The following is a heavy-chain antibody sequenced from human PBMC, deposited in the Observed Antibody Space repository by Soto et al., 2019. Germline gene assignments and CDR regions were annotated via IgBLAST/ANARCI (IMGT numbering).Heavy chain of an antibody. CDR2: INHSGST. D-gene: IGHD3-3*01. CDR1: GGSFSGYY. V-gene: IGHV4-34*01. CDR3: ARGPRSGYYNFYYYYGMDV. J-gene: IGHJ6*02. Sequence: QVQLQQWGAGLLKPSETLSLTCAVYGGSFSGYYWSWIRQPPGKGLGWIGEINHSGSTNYNPSLKSRVTISVDTSKNQFSLKLSSVTAADTAVYYCARGPRSGYYNFYYYYGMDVWGQGTTVTVSS.